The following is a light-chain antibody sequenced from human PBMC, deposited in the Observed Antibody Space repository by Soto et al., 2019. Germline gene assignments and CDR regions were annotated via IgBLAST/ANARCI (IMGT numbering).Light chain of an antibody. CDR2: EGS. V-gene: IGLV2-23*01. J-gene: IGLJ1*01. CDR3: CSYAGSSTYV. Sequence: QSALTQPASVSGSPGQSITISCTGTSSDVGSYNLVSWYQQHPGKAPKLMIYEGSKRSSGVSNRFSGSKSGNTASLTISGLQAEDDADYYCCSYAGSSTYVFGTGTKLTVL. CDR1: SSDVGSYNL.